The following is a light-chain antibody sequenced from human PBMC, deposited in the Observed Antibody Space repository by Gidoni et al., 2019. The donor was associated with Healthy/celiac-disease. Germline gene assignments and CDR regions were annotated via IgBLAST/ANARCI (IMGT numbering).Light chain of an antibody. CDR3: MQALQTPYT. Sequence: DIVMTQSPLSLPVTPGEPAPISCRSSQSLLHSNGYNYLDWYLQKPGQSPQLLIYLGSNRASGVPDRFSGSGSGTDFTLKISRVEAEDVGVYYCMQALQTPYTFXQXTKLXIK. CDR1: QSLLHSNGYNY. CDR2: LGS. V-gene: IGKV2-28*01. J-gene: IGKJ2*01.